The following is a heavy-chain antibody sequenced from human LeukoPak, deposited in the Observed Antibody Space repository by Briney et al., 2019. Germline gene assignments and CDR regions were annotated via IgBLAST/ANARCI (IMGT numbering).Heavy chain of an antibody. Sequence: GGSLRLSCAASGFTFSSYAMHWVRQAPGKGLEYVSAISSNGGSTYYANSVKGRFTISRDNSKNTLYLQMGSLRAEDIAVYYCARFYYGSGSYRTYWGQGTLVTVSS. J-gene: IGHJ4*02. CDR1: GFTFSSYA. CDR2: ISSNGGST. V-gene: IGHV3-64*01. D-gene: IGHD3-10*01. CDR3: ARFYYGSGSYRTY.